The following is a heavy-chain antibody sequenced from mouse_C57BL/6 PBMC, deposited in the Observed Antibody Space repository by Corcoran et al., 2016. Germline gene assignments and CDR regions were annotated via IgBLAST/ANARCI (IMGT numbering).Heavy chain of an antibody. V-gene: IGHV9-3*01. CDR2: INTYSGVP. J-gene: IGHJ4*01. CDR3: ARGGGAMDY. Sequence: QIQLVQSGPELKKPGETVKISCKASGYTFTTYGMSWVKQAPGKGLKWMGWINTYSGVPTYADDFKGRFAFSLETSASTAYLQINNLKNEDTATYFSARGGGAMDYWGQGTSVTVSS. CDR1: GYTFTTYG.